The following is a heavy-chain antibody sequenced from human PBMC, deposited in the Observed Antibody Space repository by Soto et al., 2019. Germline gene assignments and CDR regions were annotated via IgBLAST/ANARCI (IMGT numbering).Heavy chain of an antibody. CDR1: GFIFSDFY. CDR2: TNSDGSDT. CDR3: ARDRGWSLFDY. V-gene: IGHV3-74*01. J-gene: IGHJ4*02. D-gene: IGHD6-19*01. Sequence: GGSLRLSCTGSGFIFSDFYMSWIRQAPGVGLEWVSRTNSDGSDTSYADSVKGRFTISRDNAKNTLYLQMNSLRAEDTAVYYCARDRGWSLFDYWGQGTLVTVSS.